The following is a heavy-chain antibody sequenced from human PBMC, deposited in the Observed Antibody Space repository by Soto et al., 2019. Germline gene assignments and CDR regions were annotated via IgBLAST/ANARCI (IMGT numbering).Heavy chain of an antibody. CDR2: IYSGGYT. J-gene: IGHJ4*02. V-gene: IGHV3-53*01. CDR1: GFTVSNNY. CDR3: ATDRGGGGY. Sequence: EVQLVESGGGLIQPGGSLRLSCAVSGFTVSNNYMSWVRQAPGKGLEGVSVIYSGGYTAYGDSVKGRFTISRDNSKNTQYFQRKGLGPDDPAVYYWATDRGGGGYWGQGTLVTVSS. D-gene: IGHD3-10*01.